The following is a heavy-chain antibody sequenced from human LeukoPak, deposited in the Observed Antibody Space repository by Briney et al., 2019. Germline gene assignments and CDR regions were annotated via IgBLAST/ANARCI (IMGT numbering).Heavy chain of an antibody. Sequence: GGSLRLSCAASGFTFSSYELNWVRQAPGKGREWVSYINSGGSTIYYADSVKGRFTISRDNAKKSLYLQMNSLRAEDTAVYYCARNTWFDPWGQGTLVTVSS. CDR1: GFTFSSYE. CDR2: INSGGSTI. J-gene: IGHJ5*02. CDR3: ARNTWFDP. V-gene: IGHV3-48*03.